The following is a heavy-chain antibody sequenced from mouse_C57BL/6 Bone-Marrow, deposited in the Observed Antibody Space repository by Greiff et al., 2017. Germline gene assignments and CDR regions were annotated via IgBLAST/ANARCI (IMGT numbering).Heavy chain of an antibody. Sequence: QVQLKESGPGLVKPSQSLFLTCSITGFPITSGYYWIWIRQSPGKPLEWMGYITHSGETFYNPSLQSPISITRETSKNQFFRQLNSVTTEDTAMYYCAGDRSDGYWYFDVWGTGTTVTVSS. CDR1: GFPITSGYY. V-gene: IGHV12-3*01. CDR2: ITHSGET. D-gene: IGHD1-1*01. J-gene: IGHJ1*03. CDR3: AGDRSDGYWYFDV.